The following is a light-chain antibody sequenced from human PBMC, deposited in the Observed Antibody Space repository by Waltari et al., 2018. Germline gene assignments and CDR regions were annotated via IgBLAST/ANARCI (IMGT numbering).Light chain of an antibody. CDR1: QSVLKSSNNKNH. CDR2: WAS. Sequence: DIVMTQSPDSLAVSVGERATINCKSSQSVLKSSNNKNHLAWYQQKAGQPPKLLIYWASARESGVPDRFSGSATGTDFTLTISSLQAEDVAVYYCQQYYSPPPDTFGQGTKLEIK. J-gene: IGKJ2*01. V-gene: IGKV4-1*01. CDR3: QQYYSPPPDT.